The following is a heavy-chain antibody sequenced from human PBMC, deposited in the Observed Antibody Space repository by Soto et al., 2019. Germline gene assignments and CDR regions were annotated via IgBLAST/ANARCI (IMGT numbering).Heavy chain of an antibody. CDR1: GDSVSSPSAT. V-gene: IGHV6-1*01. D-gene: IGHD1-1*01. CDR2: TRYTSKWSY. CDR3: RRVDWNDAGS. Sequence: SQTLSPTCALSGDSVSSPSATWEWIRPSPSRGLEWLGRTRYTSKWSYEYALSVKGRITISPDTSKNHFSRQLDSVTPEDTAVYCWRRVDWNDAGSWGQGTLVTVSS. J-gene: IGHJ5*02.